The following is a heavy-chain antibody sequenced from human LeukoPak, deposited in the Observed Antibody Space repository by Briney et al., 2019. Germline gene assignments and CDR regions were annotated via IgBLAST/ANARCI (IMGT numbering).Heavy chain of an antibody. D-gene: IGHD3-22*01. CDR1: GYTFTGYY. CDR2: INPNSGGT. V-gene: IGHV1-2*02. J-gene: IGHJ4*02. CDR3: ARGTYDSSGLAIDY. Sequence: VASVKVSCKASGYTFTGYYMHWVRQAPGQGLEWMGWINPNSGGTNYAQKFQGRVTTTRDTSISTAYMELSRLRSEDTAVYYCARGTYDSSGLAIDYWGQGTLVTVSS.